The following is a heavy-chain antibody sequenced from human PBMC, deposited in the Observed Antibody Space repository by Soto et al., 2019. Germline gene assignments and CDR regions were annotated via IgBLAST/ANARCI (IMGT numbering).Heavy chain of an antibody. V-gene: IGHV3-74*01. CDR3: AIDLCS. CDR1: GVTFSTYW. Sequence: AGGSLRLSCAASGVTFSTYWMHWVRQAPGKGLVWVSRINGDGSSTAYADSVKGRFTISRDNAKKTLFLQMNSLRAEDTAMYYCAIDLCSWGQGTLVTVSS. D-gene: IGHD2-21*01. CDR2: INGDGSST. J-gene: IGHJ5*02.